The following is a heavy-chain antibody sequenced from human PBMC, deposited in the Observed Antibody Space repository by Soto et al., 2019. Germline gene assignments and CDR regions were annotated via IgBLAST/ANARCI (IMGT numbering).Heavy chain of an antibody. CDR2: IDPSDSYT. Sequence: GESLKISCXGSGYSFTSYWISWVRQMPGKGLEWMGRIDPSDSYTNYSPSFQGHVTISADKSISTAYLQWSSLKASDTAMYYCARPGYYDSSGYYYRPDIWGQGTMVTVSS. J-gene: IGHJ3*02. CDR3: ARPGYYDSSGYYYRPDI. V-gene: IGHV5-10-1*01. CDR1: GYSFTSYW. D-gene: IGHD3-22*01.